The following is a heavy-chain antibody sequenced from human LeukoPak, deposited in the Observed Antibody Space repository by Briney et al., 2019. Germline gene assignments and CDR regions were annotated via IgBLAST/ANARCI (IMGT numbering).Heavy chain of an antibody. CDR1: GGSISSGGYY. Sequence: PSETLSLTCAVSGGSISSGGYYWSWIRQHPGKGLEWIGYIYYSGSTYYNPSLKSRVTISVDTSKNQFSLKLSSVTAADTAVYYCARVVWFGEFEKGHYYYYGMDVWGQGTTVTVSS. CDR3: ARVVWFGEFEKGHYYYYGMDV. D-gene: IGHD3-10*01. V-gene: IGHV4-31*11. CDR2: IYYSGST. J-gene: IGHJ6*02.